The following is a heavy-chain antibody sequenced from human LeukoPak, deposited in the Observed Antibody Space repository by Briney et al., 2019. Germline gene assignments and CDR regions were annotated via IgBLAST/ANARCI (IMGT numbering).Heavy chain of an antibody. D-gene: IGHD3-22*01. CDR1: GGSFSGYY. Sequence: PSETLSLTCAVYGGSFSGYYWTWIRQAPGKGLEWIGEINPSGRISYNPSLKSRLTISVDASKNQFSLNLRSLTAADTAVYYCARGRQEVGMIVVVMTAVSYYLDVWGKGTTVTVS. CDR3: ARGRQEVGMIVVVMTAVSYYLDV. V-gene: IGHV4-34*01. CDR2: INPSGRI. J-gene: IGHJ6*03.